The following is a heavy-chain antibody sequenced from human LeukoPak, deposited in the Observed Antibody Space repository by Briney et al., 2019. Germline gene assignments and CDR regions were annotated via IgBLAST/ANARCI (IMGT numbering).Heavy chain of an antibody. CDR2: IYDSGST. CDR1: GGSISSSNW. V-gene: IGHV4-4*02. Sequence: PSGTLSLTCAVSGGSISSSNWWSWVRQPPGKGLEWIGEIYDSGSTNYNPSLKSRVTISVDKSKNQFSLKLSSVTAADTAVYYCARAPGGYCSSTSCSPFDYWGQGTLVTVSS. CDR3: ARAPGGYCSSTSCSPFDY. J-gene: IGHJ4*02. D-gene: IGHD2-2*01.